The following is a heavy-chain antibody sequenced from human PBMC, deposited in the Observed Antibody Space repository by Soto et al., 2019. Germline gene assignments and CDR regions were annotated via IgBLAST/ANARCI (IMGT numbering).Heavy chain of an antibody. D-gene: IGHD3-9*01. Sequence: GASVKVSCKASGYTFTSYGISWVRQAPGQGLEWMGWISAYNGNTNYAQKLQGRVTMTTDTSTSTAYMELRSLRSDDTAVYYCATYYDILTGNSDYGMDVWGQGTTVTVSS. CDR1: GYTFTSYG. J-gene: IGHJ6*02. CDR2: ISAYNGNT. V-gene: IGHV1-18*01. CDR3: ATYYDILTGNSDYGMDV.